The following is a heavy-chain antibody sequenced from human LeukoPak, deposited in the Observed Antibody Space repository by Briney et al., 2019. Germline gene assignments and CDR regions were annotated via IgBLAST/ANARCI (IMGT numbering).Heavy chain of an antibody. CDR2: INDGGST. Sequence: SETLSLTCAVYGGSFSYYYWTWIRQPPGKGLEWIGEINDGGSTKYNPSLKSRVTISEDTSKNQFSLKLSSVTAADTAVYYCARDWGTYFDYWGQGTLVTVSS. CDR1: GGSFSYYY. D-gene: IGHD7-27*01. CDR3: ARDWGTYFDY. V-gene: IGHV4-34*01. J-gene: IGHJ4*02.